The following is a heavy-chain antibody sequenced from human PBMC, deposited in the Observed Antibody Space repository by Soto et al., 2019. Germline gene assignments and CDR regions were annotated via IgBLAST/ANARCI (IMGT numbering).Heavy chain of an antibody. V-gene: IGHV4-59*08. J-gene: IGHJ5*02. CDR3: ARLLWSRGDWFDP. CDR2: IYYSGST. Sequence: QVQLQESGPGLVKPSETLSLTCTVSGGSISSYYWSWIRQPPGKGLEWIGYIYYSGSTNYNPSLKSRVTISVDTSKTQFSLKLSSGTAADTAVYYCARLLWSRGDWFDPWGQGTLVTVSS. CDR1: GGSISSYY. D-gene: IGHD3-10*01.